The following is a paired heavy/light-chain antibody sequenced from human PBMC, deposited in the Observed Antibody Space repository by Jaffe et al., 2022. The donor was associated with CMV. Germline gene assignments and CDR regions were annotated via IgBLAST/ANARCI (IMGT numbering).Light chain of an antibody. CDR2: AAS. V-gene: IGKV1-12*01. CDR3: QQANSFLPGT. Sequence: DIQMTQSPSSVSASVGDRVTITCRASQDINNWLAWYQQKPGKAPKLLISAASSLQSGVPLRFSGSGSGTDFTLTINSLQPEDFATYYCQQANSFLPGTFGQGTKVEIK. CDR1: QDINNW. J-gene: IGKJ1*01.
Heavy chain of an antibody. J-gene: IGHJ4*02. V-gene: IGHV3-74*01. CDR1: GFTFSSYW. Sequence: EVQLVESGGGLVQPGGSLRLSCAASGFTFSSYWMHWVRQAPGKGLVWVSRINNDGSNTNYADSVKGRFTTSRDNAKNTLYLQMNSLRAEDTAMYYCARVRYCSGGSCSDYWGQGTLVTVSS. CDR3: ARVRYCSGGSCSDY. D-gene: IGHD2-15*01. CDR2: INNDGSNT.